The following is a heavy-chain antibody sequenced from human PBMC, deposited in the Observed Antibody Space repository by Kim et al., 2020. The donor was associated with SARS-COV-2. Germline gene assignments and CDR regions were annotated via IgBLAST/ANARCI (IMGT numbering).Heavy chain of an antibody. Sequence: YYVDSVKGRFFISRDNSKNTVYLQMNNLRVEDTAVYYCAKGAATVTSLIDYWGQGTLVSVSS. CDR3: AKGAATVTSLIDY. V-gene: IGHV3-23*01. D-gene: IGHD4-17*01. J-gene: IGHJ4*02.